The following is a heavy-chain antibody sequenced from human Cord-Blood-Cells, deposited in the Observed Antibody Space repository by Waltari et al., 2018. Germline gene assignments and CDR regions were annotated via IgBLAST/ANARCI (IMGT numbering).Heavy chain of an antibody. Sequence: QVQPVQSGAEVKKPGSSVKVSCKASGGPFSSYAISWVRQAPGKGLEWMGGIIPILCTANDAQQYQGKVTITADGSTSTADVGLSSLRSEDTAVYYCARDEEQLVEGAFDIWGQGTMVTVSS. J-gene: IGHJ3*02. D-gene: IGHD6-6*01. CDR3: ARDEEQLVEGAFDI. CDR1: GGPFSSYA. CDR2: IIPILCTA. V-gene: IGHV1-69*01.